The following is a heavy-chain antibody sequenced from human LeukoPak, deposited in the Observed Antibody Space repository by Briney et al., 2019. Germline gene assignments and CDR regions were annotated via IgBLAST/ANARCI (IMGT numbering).Heavy chain of an antibody. CDR3: ARGNPPPTYYYDSSGYYYIDY. J-gene: IGHJ4*02. CDR2: INHSGST. Sequence: SETLSLTCAVYGGSFSGYYWSWIRQPPGKGLEWIGEINHSGSTNYNPSLKSRVTISVDTSKNQFSLKLSSVTAADTAVYYCARGNPPPTYYYDSSGYYYIDYWGQGTLVTVSS. V-gene: IGHV4-34*01. D-gene: IGHD3-22*01. CDR1: GGSFSGYY.